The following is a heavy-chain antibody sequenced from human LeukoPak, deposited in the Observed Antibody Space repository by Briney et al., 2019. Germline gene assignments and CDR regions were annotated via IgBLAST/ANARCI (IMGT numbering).Heavy chain of an antibody. Sequence: GESLKISCKGSGYSFTNQWIGWVRQMPGKGLEWMGIIYPADSDTRYRPSFQGQVTISVDKSISTAYLQWSSLKASDTAMYYCYIIWFGDLGIDYWGQGTLVTVSS. J-gene: IGHJ4*02. CDR2: IYPADSDT. CDR3: YIIWFGDLGIDY. D-gene: IGHD3-10*01. V-gene: IGHV5-51*01. CDR1: GYSFTNQW.